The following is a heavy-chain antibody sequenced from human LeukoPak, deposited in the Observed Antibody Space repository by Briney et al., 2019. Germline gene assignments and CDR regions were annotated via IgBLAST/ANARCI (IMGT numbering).Heavy chain of an antibody. CDR3: AKPRSYYYDSSGYYYNY. CDR2: IYHSGST. J-gene: IGHJ4*02. Sequence: SETLSLTCAVSGGSISSSNWWSWVRQPPGKGLEWIGEIYHSGSTNYNPSLKSRVTISVDKSKNQFSLKLSSVTAADTAVYYCAKPRSYYYDSSGYYYNYWGQGTLVTVSS. D-gene: IGHD3-22*01. V-gene: IGHV4-4*02. CDR1: GGSISSSNW.